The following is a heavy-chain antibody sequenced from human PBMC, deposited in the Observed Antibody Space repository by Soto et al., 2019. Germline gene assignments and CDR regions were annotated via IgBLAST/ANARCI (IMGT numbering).Heavy chain of an antibody. V-gene: IGHV3-21*01. CDR2: ISSSSSYI. CDR3: AIHWEAHDTAAIIRGYYYYYMDV. D-gene: IGHD5-18*01. J-gene: IGHJ6*03. Sequence: GGALRLSCAASGFTFCSYGMNWVRQAPGKGLEWVSSISSSSSYIYYADSVKGRFTISRDNAKNSLYLQMNSLRAEDTAVYYCAIHWEAHDTAAIIRGYYYYYMDVWGKGTTVTVS. CDR1: GFTFCSYG.